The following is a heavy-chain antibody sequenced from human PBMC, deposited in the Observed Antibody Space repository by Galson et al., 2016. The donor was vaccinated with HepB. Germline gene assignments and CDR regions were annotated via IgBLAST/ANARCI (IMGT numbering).Heavy chain of an antibody. D-gene: IGHD6-6*01. Sequence: SLRLSCAASGFTFSSYALSWVRQAPGKGLEWVSSISGSGDGTYYADSVKGRVTMTSDTSTNTVYMELTSLRSEDTAIYYCARRGSARPYNWFDPGGQGTLVTVSS. CDR1: GFTFSSYA. J-gene: IGHJ5*02. CDR2: ISGSGDGT. CDR3: ARRGSARPYNWFDP. V-gene: IGHV3-23*01.